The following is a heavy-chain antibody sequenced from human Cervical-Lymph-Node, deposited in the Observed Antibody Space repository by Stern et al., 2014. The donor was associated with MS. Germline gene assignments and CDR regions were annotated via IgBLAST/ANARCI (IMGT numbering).Heavy chain of an antibody. V-gene: IGHV1-8*01. D-gene: IGHD1-7*01. CDR1: GYTFTKYD. CDR3: TRGPRT. CDR2: MNPDSGDT. J-gene: IGHJ4*02. Sequence: QVQLVQSGAEVQKPGASVKVSCKASGYTFTKYDIHWVRRATGQGLEWMGWMNPDSGDTGCAQKFQGRVTMTRNTSITTAYLELNSLRSEDTAVYYCTRGPRTWGRGTLVTVSS.